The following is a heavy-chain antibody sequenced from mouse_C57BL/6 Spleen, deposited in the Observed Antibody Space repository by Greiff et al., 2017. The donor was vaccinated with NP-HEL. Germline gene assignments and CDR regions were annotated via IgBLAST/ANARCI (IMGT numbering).Heavy chain of an antibody. J-gene: IGHJ2*01. CDR3: ARGGWLLEDYYFDY. CDR1: GYTFTSYW. D-gene: IGHD2-3*01. Sequence: QVQLQQPGAELVRPGSSVKLSCKASGYTFTSYWMHWVKQRPIQGLDWIGNIDPSDSETHYNQKFKDKATLTVDKSSSTAYMQLSSLTSEDSAVYYCARGGWLLEDYYFDYWGQGTTLTVSS. CDR2: IDPSDSET. V-gene: IGHV1-52*01.